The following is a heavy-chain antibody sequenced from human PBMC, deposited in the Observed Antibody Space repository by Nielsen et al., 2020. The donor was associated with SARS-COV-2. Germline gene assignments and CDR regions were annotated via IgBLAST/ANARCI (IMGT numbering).Heavy chain of an antibody. J-gene: IGHJ6*02. CDR1: GGSISSGDYY. CDR2: IYYSGST. CDR3: ARRGVGDYGMDV. Sequence: SETLSLTCTVSGGSISSGDYYWSWIRQPPGKGLEWIGYIYYSGSTNYNPSLKSRVTISVDTSKNQFSLKLSSVTAADTAMYYCARRGVGDYGMDVWGQGTTVTVSS. D-gene: IGHD3-10*01. V-gene: IGHV4-61*08.